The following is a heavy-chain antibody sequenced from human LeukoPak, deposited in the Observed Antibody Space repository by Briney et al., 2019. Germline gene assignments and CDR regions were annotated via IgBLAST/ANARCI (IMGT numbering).Heavy chain of an antibody. J-gene: IGHJ5*02. D-gene: IGHD2-15*01. CDR3: ARGGYCSGGSCYSYNWFDP. V-gene: IGHV4-34*01. Sequence: SETLSLTCAVYGGSFSGYYWSWIRQPPGKGLEWIGEINHSGSTNYNPSLKSRVTISVDTSKNQFSLKLSSVTAADTAVYYCARGGYCSGGSCYSYNWFDPWGQGTLVTVSS. CDR2: INHSGST. CDR1: GGSFSGYY.